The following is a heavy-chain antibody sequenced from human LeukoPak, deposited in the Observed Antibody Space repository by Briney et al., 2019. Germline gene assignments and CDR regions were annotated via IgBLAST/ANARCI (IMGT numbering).Heavy chain of an antibody. D-gene: IGHD3-3*01. CDR2: ISSSSSTI. CDR3: ARNDFWSGYLSYYFDY. V-gene: IGHV3-48*01. J-gene: IGHJ4*02. CDR1: GFTFSSYS. Sequence: GGSLRLSCAASGFTFSSYSMNWVRQAPGKGLEWDSYISSSSSTIYYADSVKGRFTISRDNAKNSLYLQMNSLRAEDTAVYYCARNDFWSGYLSYYFDYWGQGTLVTVSS.